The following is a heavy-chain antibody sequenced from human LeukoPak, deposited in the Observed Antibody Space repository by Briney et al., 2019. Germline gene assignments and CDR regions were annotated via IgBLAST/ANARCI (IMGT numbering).Heavy chain of an antibody. D-gene: IGHD3-10*01. CDR3: ARGGGTTMVRGVIITSEYYFDY. J-gene: IGHJ4*02. CDR2: ISAYNGNT. V-gene: IGHV1-18*01. Sequence: ASVKVSCKASGYTFRRNGISWVRQAPGQGLEWMGWISAYNGNTNYAQKLQGRVTITTDTSTSTAYMELRSLRSDDTAVYYCARGGGTTMVRGVIITSEYYFDYWGQGTLVTVSS. CDR1: GYTFRRNG.